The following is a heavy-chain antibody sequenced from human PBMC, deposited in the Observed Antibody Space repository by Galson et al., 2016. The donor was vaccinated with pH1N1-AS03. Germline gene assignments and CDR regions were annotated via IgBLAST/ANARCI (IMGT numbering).Heavy chain of an antibody. V-gene: IGHV3-21*01. D-gene: IGHD3-22*01. J-gene: IGHJ5*02. CDR1: GFTFSSHS. Sequence: SLSLSCAGSGFTFSSHSMNWVRQAPGKGLEWVSSTSCNSGFINYADSVRFRFTISRDNSQNSLYLQVSSLRAEDTAVYFCARGVDSGGCQVLFDPWGQGTLVTVSS. CDR3: ARGVDSGGCQVLFDP. CDR2: TSCNSGFI.